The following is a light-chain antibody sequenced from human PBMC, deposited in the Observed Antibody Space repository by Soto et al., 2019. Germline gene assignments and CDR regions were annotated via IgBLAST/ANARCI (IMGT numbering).Light chain of an antibody. V-gene: IGKV1-33*01. CDR3: QQYDALPFP. CDR1: QAIGNY. Sequence: DIQMTQSPSSLSASVGDRVTITCQASQAIGNYLTWYQQKPGKAPKLLIYDPSNMETGVPSRFSGSGSGTEFTFTINSLQNEDIATYYCQQYDALPFPFGGGTKVEIK. CDR2: DPS. J-gene: IGKJ4*02.